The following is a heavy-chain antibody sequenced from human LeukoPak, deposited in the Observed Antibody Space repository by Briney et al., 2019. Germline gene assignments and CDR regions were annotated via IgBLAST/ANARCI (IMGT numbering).Heavy chain of an antibody. CDR2: ISGSGGST. V-gene: IGHV3-23*01. Sequence: QPGGSLRLSCAASGFTFSSYSMNWVRQAPGKGLEWVSAISGSGGSTCYADSVKGRFTISRDNSKNTLYLQMNSLRAEDTAVYYCARSLTGMTPRSWGQGTLVTVSS. CDR3: ARSLTGMTPRS. CDR1: GFTFSSYS. D-gene: IGHD2-15*01. J-gene: IGHJ5*02.